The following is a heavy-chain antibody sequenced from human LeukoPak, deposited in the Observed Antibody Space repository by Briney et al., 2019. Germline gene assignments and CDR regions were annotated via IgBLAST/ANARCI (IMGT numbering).Heavy chain of an antibody. J-gene: IGHJ4*02. CDR2: ISTSAGST. D-gene: IGHD2-15*01. Sequence: GGSLRLSCAASRFTFSSFAMSWVRQAPGKGLEWVSAISTSAGSTYYADSVKARFTISRDNSKNTLYLQMNSLRAEDTAVYYCARRVGYCSGGSCYRSLDYWGQGTLVTVSS. CDR3: ARRVGYCSGGSCYRSLDY. CDR1: RFTFSSFA. V-gene: IGHV3-23*01.